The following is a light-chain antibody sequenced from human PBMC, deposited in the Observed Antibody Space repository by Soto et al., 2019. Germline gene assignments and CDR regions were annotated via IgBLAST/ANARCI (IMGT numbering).Light chain of an antibody. CDR3: QQYDSSRPWT. J-gene: IGKJ1*01. Sequence: ESVLTQSPGTLSLSPGERATLSCRASQSVSSSYLAWYQQEPGQAPRLLIYGVSSRATGIPDRFSGSWSGADFTFPISSLEPEDLAVYYCQQYDSSRPWTFGKGTKVEIK. V-gene: IGKV3-20*01. CDR1: QSVSSSY. CDR2: GVS.